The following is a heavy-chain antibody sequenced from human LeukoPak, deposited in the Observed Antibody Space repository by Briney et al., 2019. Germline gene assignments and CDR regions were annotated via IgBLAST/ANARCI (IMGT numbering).Heavy chain of an antibody. CDR1: RGSISGYS. CDR2: IYYSGDT. J-gene: IGHJ5*02. Sequence: SETLSLTCTVSRGSISGYSWSWIRQSPGGGLEWIGYIYYSGDTAYNPSLRSRVTLSVDTSKNQFSLQLRSVTTADTAVYYCARHSGGTYYVNFDLWGQGTLVAVSS. CDR3: ARHSGGTYYVNFDL. V-gene: IGHV4-59*01. D-gene: IGHD1-26*01.